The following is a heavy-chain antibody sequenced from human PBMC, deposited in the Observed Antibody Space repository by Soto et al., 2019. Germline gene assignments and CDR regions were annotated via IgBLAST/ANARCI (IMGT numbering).Heavy chain of an antibody. CDR2: ISYDGSNK. V-gene: IGHV3-30*18. CDR3: AKNLYCSGGSCYLYYYYYGMDV. CDR1: GFTFSSYG. D-gene: IGHD2-15*01. J-gene: IGHJ6*02. Sequence: QVQLVESGGGVVQPGRSLRLSCAASGFTFSSYGMHWVRQATGKGLEWVAVISYDGSNKYYADSVKGRFTISRDNSKNTLYLQMNRLRAEDTAVYYCAKNLYCSGGSCYLYYYYYGMDVWGQGTTVTVSS.